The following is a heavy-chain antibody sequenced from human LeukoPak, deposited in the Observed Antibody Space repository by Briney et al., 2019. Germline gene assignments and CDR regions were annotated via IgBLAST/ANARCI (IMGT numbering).Heavy chain of an antibody. CDR1: GFTFSDYT. J-gene: IGHJ4*02. V-gene: IGHV3-21*01. CDR3: ARNPRDGGY. D-gene: IGHD3-16*01. CDR2: ISGRNSYI. Sequence: PGGSLRLSCAASGFTFSDYTMTWVRQAPGKGLEWVSSISGRNSYIVYADSVKGRFSISRGNAEKLLYLEMNSLRVEDTAVYYCARNPRDGGYWGQGTLVIVSP.